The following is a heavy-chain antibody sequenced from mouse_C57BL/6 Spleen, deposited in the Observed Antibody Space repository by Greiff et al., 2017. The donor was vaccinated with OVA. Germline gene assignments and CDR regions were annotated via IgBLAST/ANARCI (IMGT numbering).Heavy chain of an antibody. CDR1: GYAFSSYW. Sequence: VQLQESGAELVKPGASVKISCKASGYAFSSYWMNWVKQRPGKGLEWIGQIYPGDGDTNYNGKFKGKATLTADKSSSTAYMQLSSLTSEDSAVYFCARKGDSLFFDYWGQGTTLTVSS. D-gene: IGHD6-1*01. J-gene: IGHJ2*01. CDR2: IYPGDGDT. V-gene: IGHV1-80*01. CDR3: ARKGDSLFFDY.